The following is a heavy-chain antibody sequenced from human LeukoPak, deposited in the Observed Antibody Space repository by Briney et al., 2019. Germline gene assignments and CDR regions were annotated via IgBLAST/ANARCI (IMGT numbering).Heavy chain of an antibody. CDR2: INSDGSST. CDR1: GFTFSSYW. D-gene: IGHD2-21*02. V-gene: IGHV3-74*01. J-gene: IGHJ6*02. Sequence: GGSLRLSCAASGFTFSSYWMHWVRQAPGKGLVWVSRINSDGSSTSYADSVKGRFTISRDNAKNTLYLQMNSLRAEDTAVYYCAREAIVVVTATLYYYYYGMDVWGQGTTVTVSS. CDR3: AREAIVVVTATLYYYYYGMDV.